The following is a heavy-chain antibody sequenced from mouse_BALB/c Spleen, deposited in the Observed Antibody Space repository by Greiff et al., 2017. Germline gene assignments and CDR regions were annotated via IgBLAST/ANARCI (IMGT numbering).Heavy chain of an antibody. CDR2: INPGSGGT. J-gene: IGHJ2*01. Sequence: QVQLQQSGAELVRPGTSVKVSCKASGYAFTNYLIEWVKQRPGQGLEWIGVINPGSGGTNYNEKFKGKATLTADKSSSTAYMQLSSLTSDDSAVYFCARYYGSDYWGQGTTLTVSS. CDR1: GYAFTNYL. CDR3: ARYYGSDY. D-gene: IGHD1-1*01. V-gene: IGHV1-54*01.